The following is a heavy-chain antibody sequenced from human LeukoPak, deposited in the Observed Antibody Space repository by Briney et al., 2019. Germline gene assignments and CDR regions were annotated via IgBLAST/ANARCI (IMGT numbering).Heavy chain of an antibody. J-gene: IGHJ4*02. CDR3: ARGSDDSSGYYYGFDY. V-gene: IGHV1-18*01. CDR1: GGTFSSYE. D-gene: IGHD3-22*01. Sequence: ASVKVSCKASGGTFSSYEISWVRQAPGQGLEWMGWISAYNGNTNYAQKLQGRVTMTTDTSTSTAYMELRSLRSDDTAVYYCARGSDDSSGYYYGFDYWGQGTLVTVSS. CDR2: ISAYNGNT.